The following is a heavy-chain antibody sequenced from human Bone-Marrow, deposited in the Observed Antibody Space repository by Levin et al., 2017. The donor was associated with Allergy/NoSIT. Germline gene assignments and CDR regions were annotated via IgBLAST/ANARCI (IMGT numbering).Heavy chain of an antibody. J-gene: IGHJ4*02. CDR1: GYIFTDFY. Sequence: VASVKVSCKASGYIFTDFYIHCLRQAPGQGLEWMGLIRPSDGGTNYAQKFQGRVTMAWDTSTSTVDMEVSGLGYEDTAIYYCARGNRFSFDYWGQGTLVTVST. V-gene: IGHV1-46*01. CDR2: IRPSDGGT. CDR3: ARGNRFSFDY. D-gene: IGHD3-10*01.